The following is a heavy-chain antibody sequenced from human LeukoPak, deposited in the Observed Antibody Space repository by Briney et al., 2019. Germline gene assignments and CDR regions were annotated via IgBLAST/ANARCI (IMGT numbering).Heavy chain of an antibody. CDR2: IYYSGST. CDR3: ARTYGSGSYYHK. Sequence: SETLSLTCTVSGGSISGYYWSWIRQPPGKGLEWIGYIYYSGSTNYNPSLKSRVTMSVDTSKNQFSLKLSSVTAADTAVYYCARTYGSGSYYHKWGQGTLVTVSS. J-gene: IGHJ4*02. CDR1: GGSISGYY. V-gene: IGHV4-59*12. D-gene: IGHD3-10*01.